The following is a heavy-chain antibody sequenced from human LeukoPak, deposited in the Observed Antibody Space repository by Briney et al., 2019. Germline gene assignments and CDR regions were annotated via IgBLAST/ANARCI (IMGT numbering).Heavy chain of an antibody. CDR2: ISGSGGST. CDR1: GFTFSSYA. V-gene: IGHV3-23*01. CDR3: AKSYYGDYLNDAFDI. Sequence: GGSLSLSCAASGFTFSSYAMSWVRQAPGKGLEWVSAISGSGGSTYYADSVKGRFTISRDNSKNTLYLQMNSLRAEDTAVYYCAKSYYGDYLNDAFDIWGQGTMVTVSS. D-gene: IGHD4-17*01. J-gene: IGHJ3*02.